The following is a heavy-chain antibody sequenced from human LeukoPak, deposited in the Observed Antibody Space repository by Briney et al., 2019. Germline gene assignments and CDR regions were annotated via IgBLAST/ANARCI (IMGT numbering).Heavy chain of an antibody. CDR3: ARDPYSGNYGDYYYYYMDV. CDR2: ISSSSSYI. Sequence: GGSLRLSCAASGFTFSSYSMNWVRQAPGKGLEWVSSISSSSSYIYYADSVKGRFTISRDNAKSSLYLQMNSLRDEDTAVYYCARDPYSGNYGDYYYYYMDVWGKGTTVTISS. CDR1: GFTFSSYS. V-gene: IGHV3-21*01. D-gene: IGHD1-26*01. J-gene: IGHJ6*03.